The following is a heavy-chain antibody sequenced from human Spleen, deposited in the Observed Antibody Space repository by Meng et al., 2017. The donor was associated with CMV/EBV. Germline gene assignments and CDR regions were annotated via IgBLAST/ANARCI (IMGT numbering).Heavy chain of an antibody. J-gene: IGHJ3*02. Sequence: SETLSLTCAASGFTFSNAWMSWIRQPPGKGLEWIGSFYYSGNTYYNPSLKSRVTFSLDTSKNQLSLSLTSVTAADTAVYYCARDPGDMIDAFDIWGQGTMVTVSS. CDR3: ARDPGDMIDAFDI. CDR1: GFTFSNAW. CDR2: FYYSGNT. D-gene: IGHD3-22*01. V-gene: IGHV4-38-2*02.